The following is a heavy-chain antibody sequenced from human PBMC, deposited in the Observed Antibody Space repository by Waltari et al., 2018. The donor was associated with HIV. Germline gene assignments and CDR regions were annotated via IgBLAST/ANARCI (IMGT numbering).Heavy chain of an antibody. CDR3: ARHSLTYYYDSSGYSVAFDY. D-gene: IGHD3-22*01. J-gene: IGHJ4*02. CDR2: IYYSGST. Sequence: QLQLQESGPGLVKPSETLSLTCTVSGGSISSSSYYWGWIRQPPGKGLEWIGSIYYSGSTYYNPSLKSRVTISVDTSKNQCSLKLSSVTAADTAVYYCARHSLTYYYDSSGYSVAFDYWGQGTLVTVSS. V-gene: IGHV4-39*01. CDR1: GGSISSSSYY.